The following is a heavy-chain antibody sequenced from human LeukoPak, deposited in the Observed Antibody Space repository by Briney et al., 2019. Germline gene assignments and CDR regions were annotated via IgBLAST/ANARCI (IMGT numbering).Heavy chain of an antibody. J-gene: IGHJ4*02. CDR1: GGSISSYH. Sequence: SETLSLTCTVSGGSISSYHWSWIRQPAGKGLEWIGRIYTSGSTNYNPSLKSRVTMSVDTSKNQFSLKLSSVTAADTAVYYCARSPGISAMVTVFDYWGQGTLVTVSS. CDR3: ARSPGISAMVTVFDY. CDR2: IYTSGST. V-gene: IGHV4-4*07. D-gene: IGHD5-18*01.